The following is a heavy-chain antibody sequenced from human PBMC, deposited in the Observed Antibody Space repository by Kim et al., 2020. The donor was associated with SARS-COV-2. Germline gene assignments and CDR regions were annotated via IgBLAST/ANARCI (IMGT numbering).Heavy chain of an antibody. D-gene: IGHD6-19*01. Sequence: DSVKGRFTISRDNAKNSLYLQMNSLRAGDTAVYYCARGSAGQWLVSGFDYWGQGTLVTVSS. CDR3: ARGSAGQWLVSGFDY. J-gene: IGHJ4*02. V-gene: IGHV3-13*01.